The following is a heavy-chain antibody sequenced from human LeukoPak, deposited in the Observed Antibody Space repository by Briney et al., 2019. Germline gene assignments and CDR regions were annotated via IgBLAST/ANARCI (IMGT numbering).Heavy chain of an antibody. V-gene: IGHV4-30-4*08. CDR2: TYYSEST. CDR3: ARDDGELLLDY. Sequence: SQTLSLTCTVSAASISRGDYSWSWTRHPPGKGLEWIGYTYYSESTYYNPTLKTPVTKSEDTPKNQFSLKLSSVTPADTAVYYCARDDGELLLDYWGQGTLVTVSS. D-gene: IGHD1-26*01. CDR1: AASISRGDYS. J-gene: IGHJ4*02.